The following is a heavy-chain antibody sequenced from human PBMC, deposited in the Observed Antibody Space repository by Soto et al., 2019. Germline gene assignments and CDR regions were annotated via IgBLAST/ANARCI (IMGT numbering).Heavy chain of an antibody. J-gene: IGHJ4*02. CDR1: GYTFTGYY. CDR3: LGDSGYQRMSDVDY. CDR2: LNHNSAGS. V-gene: IGHV1-2*02. D-gene: IGHD5-18*01. Sequence: QVQLVQSGAEVKKPGAPVKVSCRTSGYTFTGYYWHWVRQAPGQGLEWLGWLNHNSAGSIYAQKFHGKVTMNRDTSISTAFMERRRLTSDDTAVDHCLGDSGYQRMSDVDYWGQGPLVTVSS.